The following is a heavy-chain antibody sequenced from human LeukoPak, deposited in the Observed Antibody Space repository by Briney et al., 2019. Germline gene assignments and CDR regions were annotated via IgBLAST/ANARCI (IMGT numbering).Heavy chain of an antibody. Sequence: GASVKVSCKASGYTFTRYDINWVRQATGQGLGWMGWMNPNSGNTGYAQKFQGRVTITRNTSISTAYMELSSLRSEDTAVYYCARGSYDFWSGYSYYFDYWGQGTLVTVSS. CDR2: MNPNSGNT. CDR3: ARGSYDFWSGYSYYFDY. CDR1: GYTFTRYD. J-gene: IGHJ4*02. D-gene: IGHD3-3*01. V-gene: IGHV1-8*03.